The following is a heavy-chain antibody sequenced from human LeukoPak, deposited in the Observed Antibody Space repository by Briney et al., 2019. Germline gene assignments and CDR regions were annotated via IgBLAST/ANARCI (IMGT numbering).Heavy chain of an antibody. Sequence: GGSLRLSCAASGFTFSDFWMSWVRQAPGKGLECVASTNEAGGDKYYVDSVKGRFPISRDNSKNSLSLQMNSLTAEDTAIYYCAIATTGRGAFGSWGQGTLVSVSS. CDR2: TNEAGGDK. V-gene: IGHV3-7*01. D-gene: IGHD1-1*01. CDR1: GFTFSDFW. CDR3: AIATTGRGAFGS. J-gene: IGHJ4*02.